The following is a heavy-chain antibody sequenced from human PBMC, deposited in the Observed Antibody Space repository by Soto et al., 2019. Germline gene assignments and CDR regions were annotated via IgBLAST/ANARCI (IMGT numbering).Heavy chain of an antibody. V-gene: IGHV2-5*02. CDR3: AHRATMTVFGLIIDNGIWFDP. CDR1: GFSLSTSGAA. CDR2: IYWDGDK. Sequence: QINLIESGPTLVKPTRTLTLTCTFSGFSLSTSGAAVGWVRQPPGRALEWLALIYWDGDKRYNASLGNRLTIAKDTSINRVVLTLNNFDPGDTATYFCAHRATMTVFGLIIDNGIWFDPWGQGTRVIVSS. J-gene: IGHJ5*02. D-gene: IGHD3-22*01.